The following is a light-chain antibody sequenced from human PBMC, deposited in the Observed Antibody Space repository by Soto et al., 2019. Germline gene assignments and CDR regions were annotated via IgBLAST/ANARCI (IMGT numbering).Light chain of an antibody. V-gene: IGKV3-20*01. CDR1: QSVINSY. J-gene: IGKJ1*01. CDR3: QQYGTAPWT. Sequence: EVVLTQSPATLSLSPGESATLSCSADQSVINSYLAWYQQKPGQAPRLLLYGAYNRATGIPDRFSGSGSGTDFTLTISRLEPEDFAVYYCQQYGTAPWTFGQGTKVDIK. CDR2: GAY.